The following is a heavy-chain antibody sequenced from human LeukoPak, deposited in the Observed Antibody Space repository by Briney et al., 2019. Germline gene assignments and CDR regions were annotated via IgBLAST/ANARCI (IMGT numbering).Heavy chain of an antibody. Sequence: GGSLRLSCAASGFTFSSYSMNWVRQAPGKGLEWVSYISSSSSTIYYADSVKGRFTISGDNAKNSLYLQMNSLRAEDTAVYYCARDSGYYDSSGPVGPWGQGTLVTVSS. D-gene: IGHD3-22*01. V-gene: IGHV3-48*04. CDR2: ISSSSSTI. CDR1: GFTFSSYS. J-gene: IGHJ5*02. CDR3: ARDSGYYDSSGPVGP.